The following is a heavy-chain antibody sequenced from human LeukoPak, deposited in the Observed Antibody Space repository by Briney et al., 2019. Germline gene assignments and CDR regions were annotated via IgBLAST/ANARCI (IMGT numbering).Heavy chain of an antibody. J-gene: IGHJ2*01. Sequence: ASVKVSCKGSGYTFTNFGISWVRQAPGQGLEWMGWIITSNGYTEYAQTLQGRVTMTTDTSTSTAYMELRSLRSDDTAVYYCAREGTYSSSPQVGYWYFDLWGRGTLVTVSS. CDR3: AREGTYSSSPQVGYWYFDL. CDR2: IITSNGYT. CDR1: GYTFTNFG. V-gene: IGHV1-18*01. D-gene: IGHD6-6*01.